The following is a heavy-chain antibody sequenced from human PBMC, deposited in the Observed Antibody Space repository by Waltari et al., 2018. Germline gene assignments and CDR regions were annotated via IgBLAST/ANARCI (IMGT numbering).Heavy chain of an antibody. J-gene: IGHJ4*02. Sequence: QVHLGQSGGEVQMPGAAVMVSCKASGSNFISYSFTWVRQAPGQGLEWMGWISANNGKTNYAQKFQGRLTMTTDTSTSTAYMELMSRTSDDTAVYYCVRDGSGASFTFDYWGQGTLVTVSS. D-gene: IGHD2-8*02. CDR1: GSNFISYS. CDR2: ISANNGKT. V-gene: IGHV1-18*01. CDR3: VRDGSGASFTFDY.